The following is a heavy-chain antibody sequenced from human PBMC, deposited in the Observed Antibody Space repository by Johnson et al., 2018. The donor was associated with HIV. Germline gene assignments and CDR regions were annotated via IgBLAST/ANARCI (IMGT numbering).Heavy chain of an antibody. CDR3: ARDYRFRSFSSSPEAFDV. D-gene: IGHD2-2*01. CDR1: GITFSDTW. CDR2: IKSKTDGGTI. V-gene: IGHV3-15*01. J-gene: IGHJ3*01. Sequence: VRLVESGGGLVKAGGSLRLSCAASGITFSDTWMNWVRQAPGKGLEWVGRIKSKTDGGTIDYAAPVKGRITIPRDGSNNMLYLQMNSLKTEDTAVYYCARDYRFRSFSSSPEAFDVWGQGTMVTVSS.